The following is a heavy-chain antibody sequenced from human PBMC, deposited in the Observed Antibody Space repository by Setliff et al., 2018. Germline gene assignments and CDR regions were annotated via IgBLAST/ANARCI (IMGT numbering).Heavy chain of an antibody. J-gene: IGHJ6*03. Sequence: SVKVSCKASGDTFRSYGISWVRQAPGQGLEWMGGTIPMFGSTSYAQKFQGRATIITDESTTTAYMELSSLGSEDTAVYYCVREGVDSRSSTDYRYYMDVWGKGTTVTVS. CDR1: GDTFRSYG. V-gene: IGHV1-69*05. D-gene: IGHD3-22*01. CDR2: TIPMFGST. CDR3: VREGVDSRSSTDYRYYMDV.